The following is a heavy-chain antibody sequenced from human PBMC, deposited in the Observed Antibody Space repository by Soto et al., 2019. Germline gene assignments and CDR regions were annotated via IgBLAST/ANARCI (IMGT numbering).Heavy chain of an antibody. Sequence: GASVKVSCKASGYTFTSYAMHWVRQAPGQRLEWMGWIDAGNGNTKYSQKFQGRVTITRDTSASTAYMELSSLRSEDTAVYYCKRDFGGSHYNWFDPWGQGTLVTVSS. J-gene: IGHJ5*02. D-gene: IGHD1-26*01. V-gene: IGHV1-3*01. CDR3: KRDFGGSHYNWFDP. CDR1: GYTFTSYA. CDR2: IDAGNGNT.